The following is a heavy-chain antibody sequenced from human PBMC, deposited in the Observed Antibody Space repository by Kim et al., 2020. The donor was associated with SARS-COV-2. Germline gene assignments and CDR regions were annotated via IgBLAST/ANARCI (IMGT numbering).Heavy chain of an antibody. V-gene: IGHV4-34*01. D-gene: IGHD1-1*01. CDR1: GGSFSGYY. CDR3: AREGTRRQPGA. CDR2: INHSGST. J-gene: IGHJ5*02. Sequence: SETLSLTCAVYGGSFSGYYWSWIRQPPGKGLEWIGEINHSGSTNYNPSLKSRVTISVDTSKNQFSLKLSSVTAADTAVYYCAREGTRRQPGAWGQGTLVTVSS.